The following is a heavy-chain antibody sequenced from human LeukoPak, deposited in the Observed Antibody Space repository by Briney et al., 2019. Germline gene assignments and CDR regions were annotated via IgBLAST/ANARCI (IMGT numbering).Heavy chain of an antibody. CDR3: ARDQGGYRHRFDP. V-gene: IGHV4-59*01. J-gene: IGHJ5*02. D-gene: IGHD3-22*01. Sequence: IPSETLYLTCTVSGGSISSYYWSWIRQPPGKGLEWIGYIYYSGSTNYNPSLKSRVTISVDTSKNQFSLKLSSVTAADTAVYYCARDQGGYRHRFDPRGQGTLVTVSS. CDR1: GGSISSYY. CDR2: IYYSGST.